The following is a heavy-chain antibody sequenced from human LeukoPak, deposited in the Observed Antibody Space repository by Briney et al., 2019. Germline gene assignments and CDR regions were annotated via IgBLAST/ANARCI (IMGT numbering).Heavy chain of an antibody. CDR2: INHSGST. Sequence: PSETLSLTCAVYGGSFSGYYWSWIRQPPGKGLEWIGEINHSGSTNYNPSLKSRVTISVDTSKNQFSLKLSSVTAADTAVYYCARGLAGSRNDFDYWGQGTLVTVSS. CDR3: ARGLAGSRNDFDY. D-gene: IGHD1-1*01. CDR1: GGSFSGYY. V-gene: IGHV4-34*01. J-gene: IGHJ4*02.